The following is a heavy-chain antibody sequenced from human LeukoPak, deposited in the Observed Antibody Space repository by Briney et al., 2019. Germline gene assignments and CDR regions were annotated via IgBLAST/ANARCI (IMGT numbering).Heavy chain of an antibody. CDR1: GYTFTSYG. J-gene: IGHJ6*02. D-gene: IGHD1-20*01. CDR3: ARDPVTGTTPSPNYGMDV. CDR2: ISAYNGNT. Sequence: ASVKVSCKASGYTFTSYGISWVRLAPGQGLEWMGWISAYNGNTNYAQKLQGRVTMTTDTSTSTAYMELRSLRSDDTAVYYCARDPVTGTTPSPNYGMDVWGQGTTVTVSS. V-gene: IGHV1-18*01.